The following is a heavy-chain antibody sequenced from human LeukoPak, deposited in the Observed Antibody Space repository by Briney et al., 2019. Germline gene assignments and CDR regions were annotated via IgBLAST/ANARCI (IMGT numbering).Heavy chain of an antibody. Sequence: GESLKISCKGSGYRFTSYWIGWVRQIPGKGLEWMAIIYPADSDIRYSPSFQGQVTISADKSISTAYLQWSSLKASDTAMYYCARSLTAAAGDYWGQEPWSPSPQ. D-gene: IGHD6-25*01. CDR3: ARSLTAAAGDY. V-gene: IGHV5-51*01. CDR2: IYPADSDI. CDR1: GYRFTSYW. J-gene: IGHJ4*01.